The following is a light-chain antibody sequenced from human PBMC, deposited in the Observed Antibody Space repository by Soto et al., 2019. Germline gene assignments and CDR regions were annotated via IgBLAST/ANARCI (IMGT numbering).Light chain of an antibody. J-gene: IGKJ1*01. Sequence: DIQMTQSPSSLSASVGDRVTITCRASQGISNYLAWYQQQPGKVPKLLIYVASTLQSGVPSRFSGSGSGTDFTHTIRSLQPEDVATYSCQKYNSAPGKFGQGTKVEIK. CDR2: VAS. CDR1: QGISNY. CDR3: QKYNSAPGK. V-gene: IGKV1-27*01.